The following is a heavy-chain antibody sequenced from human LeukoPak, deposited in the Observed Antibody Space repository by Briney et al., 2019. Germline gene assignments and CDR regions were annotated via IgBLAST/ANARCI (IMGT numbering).Heavy chain of an antibody. Sequence: SETLSLTCTVSGGSISSSSYYWGWIRQPAGKGLEWIGRIYTSGSTTYNPSLKSRVTMSVDTSKNQFSLKLSSVTAADTAVYYCARAQGYSSSWYTGYYYYMDVWGKGTTVTISS. CDR2: IYTSGST. J-gene: IGHJ6*03. D-gene: IGHD6-13*01. CDR3: ARAQGYSSSWYTGYYYYMDV. CDR1: GGSISSSSYY. V-gene: IGHV4-61*02.